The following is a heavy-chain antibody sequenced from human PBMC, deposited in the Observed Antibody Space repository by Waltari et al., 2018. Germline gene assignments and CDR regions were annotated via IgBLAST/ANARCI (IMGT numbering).Heavy chain of an antibody. J-gene: IGHJ3*02. D-gene: IGHD3-22*01. Sequence: QVQLVQSGAEVKKPGASVKVSCKASGYTFTSYGISWVRQAPGQGLEWMGWRSAYNGNTNYAQKLQGRVTMTTDTSTSTAYMELRSLRSDDTAVYYCARVAYYDSSGYYNDAFDIWGQGTMVTVSS. CDR2: RSAYNGNT. CDR3: ARVAYYDSSGYYNDAFDI. V-gene: IGHV1-18*01. CDR1: GYTFTSYG.